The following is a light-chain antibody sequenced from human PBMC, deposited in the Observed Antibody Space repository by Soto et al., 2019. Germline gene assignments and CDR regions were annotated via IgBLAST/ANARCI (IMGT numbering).Light chain of an antibody. CDR1: QSVSSSY. CDR2: GAS. J-gene: IGKJ1*01. CDR3: KQYGSSPGT. Sequence: EIVLTQSPGTLSLSPGERATLSCRASQSVSSSYLAWYQQKPGQAPRLLIYGASSRATGIPERFSGSGSGTDFTLTISTLEPEDFGVYYCKQYGSSPGTFGQGTKVEIK. V-gene: IGKV3-20*01.